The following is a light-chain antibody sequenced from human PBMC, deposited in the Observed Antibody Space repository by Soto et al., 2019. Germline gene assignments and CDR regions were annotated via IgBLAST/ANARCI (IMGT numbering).Light chain of an antibody. CDR1: QAISTF. J-gene: IGKJ1*01. CDR2: SAS. CDR3: QKYNIGPSWT. Sequence: DIQMTQSPSSLSASVGDRVTVTCRASQAISTFLACYQRKPGKVPDLLISSASTLQSWAPSRFSGSRSGTDFTPTISSLQPEDVATYYCQKYNIGPSWTFGQGTKVEIK. V-gene: IGKV1-27*01.